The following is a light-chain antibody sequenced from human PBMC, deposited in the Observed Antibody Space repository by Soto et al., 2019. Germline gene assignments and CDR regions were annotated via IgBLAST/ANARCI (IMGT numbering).Light chain of an antibody. Sequence: EIVLTQSPGTLSLSPGEKATLSCRASQSVSSSYLAWYQQKPGQAPRLLIYGASSRATGIPDRFSGSGSGTDFTLTISRLEPEDFAVYYCLQYGSSPPRTFGQGTKVEI. V-gene: IGKV3-20*01. CDR3: LQYGSSPPRT. J-gene: IGKJ1*01. CDR1: QSVSSSY. CDR2: GAS.